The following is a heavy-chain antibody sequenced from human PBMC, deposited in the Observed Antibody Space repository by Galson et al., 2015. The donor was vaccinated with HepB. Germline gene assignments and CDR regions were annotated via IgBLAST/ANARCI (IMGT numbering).Heavy chain of an antibody. J-gene: IGHJ6*02. V-gene: IGHV1-46*01. D-gene: IGHD2-21*02. CDR2: INPSGGCT. CDR3: ARDRGVVVTAIPDLDHYYYGMDV. CDR1: GYTFTSYY. Sequence: SVKVSCKASGYTFTSYYMHWVRQAPGQGLEWMGIINPSGGCTSYAQKFQGRVTMTRDTSTSTVYMGLSSLRSEDTAVYYCARDRGVVVTAIPDLDHYYYGMDVWGQGTTVTVSS.